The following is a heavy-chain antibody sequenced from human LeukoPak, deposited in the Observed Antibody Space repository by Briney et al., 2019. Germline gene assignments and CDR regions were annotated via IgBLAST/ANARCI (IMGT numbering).Heavy chain of an antibody. V-gene: IGHV4-38-2*02. D-gene: IGHD3-22*01. CDR3: AREDYYDSSGYYLDC. CDR1: GYSISNGYY. Sequence: SETLSLTCTVSGYSISNGYYWGWIRQPPGKGLEWVGSISHRGSTYYSPSLRSRITISVDTSKNQFSLKLSSVTAADTAVYYCAREDYYDSSGYYLDCWGQGTLVTVSS. J-gene: IGHJ4*02. CDR2: ISHRGST.